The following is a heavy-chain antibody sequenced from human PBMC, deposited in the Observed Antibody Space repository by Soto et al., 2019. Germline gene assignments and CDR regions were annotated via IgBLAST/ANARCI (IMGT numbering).Heavy chain of an antibody. J-gene: IGHJ6*02. Sequence: KPSETLSLTCAVSGGSISSGGYSWSWIRQPPGKGLEWIGYIYHSGSTNYNPSLKSRVTISVDTSKNQFSLKLSSVTAADTAVYYCARVRSHNWNYVNYYYYYGMDVWGQGTTVTVSS. D-gene: IGHD1-7*01. CDR1: GGSISSGGYS. CDR3: ARVRSHNWNYVNYYYYYGMDV. V-gene: IGHV4-30-2*01. CDR2: IYHSGST.